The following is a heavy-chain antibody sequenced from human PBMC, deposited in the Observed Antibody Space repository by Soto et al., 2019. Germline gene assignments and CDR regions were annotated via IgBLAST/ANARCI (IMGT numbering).Heavy chain of an antibody. CDR2: ITGSGGTT. Sequence: PGGSLRLSCAASGLTFSSHAMSWVRQAPGKGLEWVSIITGSGGTTYYADSVKGRFTISRDNSKNTLYLQMDSLSAEDTAVYYCASYLSDKFGYVGIGMDVWGQGTMVTVSS. D-gene: IGHD5-18*01. CDR1: GLTFSSHA. J-gene: IGHJ6*02. CDR3: ASYLSDKFGYVGIGMDV. V-gene: IGHV3-23*01.